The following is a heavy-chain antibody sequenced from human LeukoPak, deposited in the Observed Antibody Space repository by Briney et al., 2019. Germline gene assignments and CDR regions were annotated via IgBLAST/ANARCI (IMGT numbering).Heavy chain of an antibody. J-gene: IGHJ4*02. D-gene: IGHD6-19*01. CDR2: ISSSSSYI. V-gene: IGHV3-21*01. CDR3: ARDQTVAGLGGFDY. CDR1: GFTFSSYS. Sequence: GGSLRLSCAASGFTFSSYSMNWVRQAPGKGLEGVSSISSSSSYIYYADSVKGRFTISRDNAKNSLYLQMNSLRAEDTAVYYCARDQTVAGLGGFDYWGQGTLVTVSS.